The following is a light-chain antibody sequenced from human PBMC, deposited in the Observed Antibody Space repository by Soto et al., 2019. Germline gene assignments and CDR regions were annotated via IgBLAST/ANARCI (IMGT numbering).Light chain of an antibody. CDR1: QSVSSN. CDR2: GAS. J-gene: IGKJ2*01. V-gene: IGKV3-15*01. CDR3: QQYNNWPPT. Sequence: EIVMTQSPATLSVSPGERATLSCRASQSVSSNLAWYQQKPGQAPSLLIYGASTRATGIPARFSGSGSGTEFTLTISSLQSEDCAVYYCQQYNNWPPTFGQGTQLEIK.